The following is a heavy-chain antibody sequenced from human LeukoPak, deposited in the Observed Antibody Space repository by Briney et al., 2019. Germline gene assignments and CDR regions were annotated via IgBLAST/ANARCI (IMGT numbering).Heavy chain of an antibody. Sequence: PSETLSLTCAVSGGSISSGGYSWSWIRQPPGKGLEWIGEINHSGSTNYNPSLKSRVTISVDTSKNQFSLKLSSVTAADTAVYYCARHPPYPYYYYYMDVWGKGTTVTISS. V-gene: IGHV4-30-2*01. D-gene: IGHD2-2*01. CDR2: INHSGST. CDR1: GGSISSGGYS. CDR3: ARHPPYPYYYYYMDV. J-gene: IGHJ6*03.